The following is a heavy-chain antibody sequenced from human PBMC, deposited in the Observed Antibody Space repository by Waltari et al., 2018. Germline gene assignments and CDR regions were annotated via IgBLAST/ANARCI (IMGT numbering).Heavy chain of an antibody. V-gene: IGHV4-4*07. CDR3: ARAGSGWPYAFDS. CDR1: NGPISRYY. Sequence: QVQLQESGPGLVKPSETLSLTCDVSNGPISRYYRRWIRQPAGKGLEWVGRVYSSGTTNYNPYFKSRVTMSVDASKNHFSLRLSSVTAADTAVYYCARAGSGWPYAFDSWGQGTMVTVSS. J-gene: IGHJ3*02. D-gene: IGHD6-19*01. CDR2: VYSSGTT.